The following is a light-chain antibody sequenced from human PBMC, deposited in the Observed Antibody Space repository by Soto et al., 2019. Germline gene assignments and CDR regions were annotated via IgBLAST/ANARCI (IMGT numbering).Light chain of an antibody. Sequence: DIQMTQSPSSLSASVGDRVTLTCRASQSISTYLNWYQHKPGKAPKLLIYTASSLQSGVPSRFXGSGSGTDFTLTISSLQLEDFATYYCQRSYDTPPYTFGQGTKLELK. CDR1: QSISTY. CDR2: TAS. V-gene: IGKV1-39*01. J-gene: IGKJ2*01. CDR3: QRSYDTPPYT.